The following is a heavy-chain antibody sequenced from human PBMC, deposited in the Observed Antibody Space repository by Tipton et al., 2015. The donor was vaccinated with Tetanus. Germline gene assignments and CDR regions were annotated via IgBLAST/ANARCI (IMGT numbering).Heavy chain of an antibody. CDR1: GGSISSHY. J-gene: IGHJ5*02. CDR3: ARLGYDILTGYHYDS. Sequence: TLSLTCSVSGGSISSHYWSWIRQPPGKGPEWIGQIHSSGSTNYIPSLKSRVTISLDTSKNQFSLRLTSVTAADTAVYYCARLGYDILTGYHYDSWGQGTLVTVSS. D-gene: IGHD3-9*01. CDR2: IHSSGST. V-gene: IGHV4-59*11.